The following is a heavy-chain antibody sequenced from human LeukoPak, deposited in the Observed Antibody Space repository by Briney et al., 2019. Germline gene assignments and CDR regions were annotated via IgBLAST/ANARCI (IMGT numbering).Heavy chain of an antibody. V-gene: IGHV5-51*01. CDR3: ARDPGRDGQHFDY. Sequence: GESLKISCKASGYIFTNYWIGWVRQMPGKGLEWMGIIYPRDSDTRYSPSFQGQVTVSADKSISTAYLQWNTLEAPDTAMYYCARDPGRDGQHFDYWGQGTLVPVSS. CDR1: GYIFTNYW. J-gene: IGHJ4*02. CDR2: IYPRDSDT. D-gene: IGHD5-24*01.